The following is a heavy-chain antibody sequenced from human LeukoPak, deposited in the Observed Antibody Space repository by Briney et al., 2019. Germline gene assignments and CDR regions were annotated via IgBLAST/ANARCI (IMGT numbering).Heavy chain of an antibody. CDR2: VNPNSGGT. CDR3: ARVGLELYDAFDI. Sequence: ASVTVSCKASGYTFTGYYMHWVRQAPGQGLEWMGWVNPNSGGTNYAQKFQGRVTMTRDTSISTAYMELSGLRSDDTAVYYCARVGLELYDAFDIWGQGTMVTVSS. D-gene: IGHD1-1*01. V-gene: IGHV1-2*02. J-gene: IGHJ3*02. CDR1: GYTFTGYY.